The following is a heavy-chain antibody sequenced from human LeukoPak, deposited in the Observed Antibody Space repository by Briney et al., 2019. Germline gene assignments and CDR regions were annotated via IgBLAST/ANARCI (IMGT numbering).Heavy chain of an antibody. Sequence: SETLSLTCTVSGGSISGYYWSWIRQPPGQGLEYIGHIHYSGRTTYNPSLKSRVTISVDTSKNQFSLKLNSVTAADTAVYYCARHVNEAGGSVLYWGQGTLVTVSS. J-gene: IGHJ4*02. D-gene: IGHD3-10*01. V-gene: IGHV4-59*08. CDR2: IHYSGRT. CDR1: GGSISGYY. CDR3: ARHVNEAGGSVLY.